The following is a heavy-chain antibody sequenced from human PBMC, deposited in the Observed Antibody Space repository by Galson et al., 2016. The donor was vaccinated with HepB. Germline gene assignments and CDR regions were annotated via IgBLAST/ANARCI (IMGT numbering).Heavy chain of an antibody. D-gene: IGHD2-15*01. CDR2: TYYRSKWYN. V-gene: IGHV6-1*01. CDR1: GDSVSSDTAA. CDR3: AREPGHCTGNSCYSGGMDV. J-gene: IGHJ6*02. Sequence: CAISGDSVSSDTAAWNWIRQSPSRGLEWLGRTYYRSKWYNDYAVSVKSRITINPDTTKNQFSLQLSSVTPEDTAVYYCAREPGHCTGNSCYSGGMDVWGQGNPGHRLL.